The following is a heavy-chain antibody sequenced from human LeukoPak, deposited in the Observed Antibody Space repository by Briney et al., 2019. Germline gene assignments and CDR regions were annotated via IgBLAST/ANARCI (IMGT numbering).Heavy chain of an antibody. D-gene: IGHD4-23*01. Sequence: GGSLRLSCAASAFTFSNYWMSWVRQAPGKGLEWVANIKEDGSEINYVDSVMGRFTISRDNAKNSLYLQMYSLRVDDTAVYYCARDRGYSTFDYWGQGTLVTVSS. CDR3: ARDRGYSTFDY. J-gene: IGHJ4*02. CDR1: AFTFSNYW. V-gene: IGHV3-7*01. CDR2: IKEDGSEI.